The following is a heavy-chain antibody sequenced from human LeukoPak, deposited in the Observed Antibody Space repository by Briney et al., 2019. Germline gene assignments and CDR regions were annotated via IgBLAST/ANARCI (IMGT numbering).Heavy chain of an antibody. V-gene: IGHV1-18*01. Sequence: ASVKVSCKASGYTFTSYGISWVRQAPGQGLEWMGWISAYNGNTNYAQKLQGRVTMTTDTSTSTAYMELRSLRSDDTAVYYCARARVVPAALTSWFAPGAKEPRATVP. D-gene: IGHD2-2*01. CDR3: ARARVVPAALTSWFAP. CDR2: ISAYNGNT. CDR1: GYTFTSYG. J-gene: IGHJ5*02.